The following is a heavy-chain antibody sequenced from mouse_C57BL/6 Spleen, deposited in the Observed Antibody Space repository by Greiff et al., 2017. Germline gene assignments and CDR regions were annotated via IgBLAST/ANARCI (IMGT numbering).Heavy chain of an antibody. CDR3: ARYSYYSNPPWYFDC. Sequence: EVKLVESGPGLVKPSQSLSLTCSVTGYAITSGYYWNWIRQFPGNKLEWMGYISYDGSNNYNPSFKNRNSITRDTSTNQIFLKLNSVTTEDTATYDCARYSYYSNPPWYFDCWGTGTTVTVSS. J-gene: IGHJ1*03. V-gene: IGHV3-6*01. CDR2: ISYDGSN. CDR1: GYAITSGYY. D-gene: IGHD2-5*01.